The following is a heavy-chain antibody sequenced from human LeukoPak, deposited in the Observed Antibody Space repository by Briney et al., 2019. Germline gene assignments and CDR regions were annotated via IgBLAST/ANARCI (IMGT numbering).Heavy chain of an antibody. J-gene: IGHJ4*02. D-gene: IGHD6-13*01. CDR1: GFTFNNYG. CDR2: IGYDRSNY. V-gene: IGHV3-30*02. Sequence: GGSLRLSCAASGFTFNNYGMHWVRQALGKGLEWVAFIGYDRSNYYYADSVKGRFTISRDNNKNTLYLQMNSLRGEDTSVYYCAKGQLVDYWGQGTLVTVS. CDR3: AKGQLVDY.